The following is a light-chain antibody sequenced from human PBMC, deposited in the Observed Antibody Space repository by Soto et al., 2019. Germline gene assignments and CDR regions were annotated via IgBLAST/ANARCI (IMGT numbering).Light chain of an antibody. Sequence: EIVMTQFPATLSVSPGERATLSFRASQSVGTKVIWYQQKSGQAPSLLIVGATTRATGVPARFSGGGSGTDFTLPISRLEPEDFAVYHCQQYNKWSSISFGQGTRLEIK. CDR2: GAT. CDR1: QSVGTK. J-gene: IGKJ5*01. V-gene: IGKV3-15*01. CDR3: QQYNKWSSIS.